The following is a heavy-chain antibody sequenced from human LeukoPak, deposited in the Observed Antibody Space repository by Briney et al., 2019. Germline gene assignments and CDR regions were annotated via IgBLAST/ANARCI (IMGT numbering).Heavy chain of an antibody. CDR3: ARDGQQLAPYTMDV. J-gene: IGHJ6*02. CDR1: GFSFRSHA. CDR2: IWYDGSNK. V-gene: IGHV3-33*01. Sequence: GGSLRLSCAASGFSFRSHAMHWVRQAPGKGLEWVAQIWYDGSNKYYTDSVKGRFTISRDNSESTLYLQMNSLRAEDTAVYYCARDGQQLAPYTMDVWGQGTTVTVSS. D-gene: IGHD6-13*01.